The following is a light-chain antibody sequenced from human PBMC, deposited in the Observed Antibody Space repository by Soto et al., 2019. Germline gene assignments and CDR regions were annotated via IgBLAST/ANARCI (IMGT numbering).Light chain of an antibody. CDR2: EVS. CDR3: SSYSSTDTLYV. V-gene: IGLV2-14*01. Sequence: QSVLTQPASLSGSPGQSITISCTGTSSDIGAYDYVSWFQQHPGKAPKLIIYEVSSRPSGVPDRFSGSKSGNTASLIISGLQAEDEAHYYCSSYSSTDTLYVFGTGTKVTVL. J-gene: IGLJ1*01. CDR1: SSDIGAYDY.